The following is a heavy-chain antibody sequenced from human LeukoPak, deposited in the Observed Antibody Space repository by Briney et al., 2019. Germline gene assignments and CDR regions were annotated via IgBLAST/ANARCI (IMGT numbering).Heavy chain of an antibody. CDR3: ARGITSTTITIFGVVQAFDP. Sequence: GGSLRLSCAASGFTFSDYYMSWIRQAPGKGLEWVSYISSSGSTIYYADSVKGRFTISRDNAKNSLYLQMNSLRVEDTAVYYCARGITSTTITIFGVVQAFDPWGQGTLVTVSS. V-gene: IGHV3-11*04. CDR1: GFTFSDYY. D-gene: IGHD3-3*01. CDR2: ISSSGSTI. J-gene: IGHJ5*02.